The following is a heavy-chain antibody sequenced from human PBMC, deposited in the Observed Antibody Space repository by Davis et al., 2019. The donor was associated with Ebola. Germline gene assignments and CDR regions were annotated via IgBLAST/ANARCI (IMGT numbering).Heavy chain of an antibody. V-gene: IGHV4-4*02. J-gene: IGHJ6*02. CDR2: IHHSGST. CDR3: TGGGIQLWFQDYYYYGMDV. D-gene: IGHD5-18*01. CDR1: GGTISTSNW. Sequence: MPSETLSLTCAVSGGTISTSNWWCWLRHPPGQGLEWIGEIHHSGSTNYNPSLKSRVTISVDKSNNPFSLKLSSVTAADTAVYYCTGGGIQLWFQDYYYYGMDVWGQGTTVTVSS.